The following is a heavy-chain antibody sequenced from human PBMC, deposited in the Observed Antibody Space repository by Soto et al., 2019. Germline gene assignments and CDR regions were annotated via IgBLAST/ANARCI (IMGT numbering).Heavy chain of an antibody. CDR2: ISYDGSNK. Sequence: QVQLVESGGGVVQPGRSLRLSCAASGFTFSSYGMHWVRQAPGKGLEWVAVISYDGSNKYYADSVKGRFTISRDNSKNTLYLQMNSRRAEDTAVYYCAKDMTYSSSWPPVYDAFDIWGQGTMVTVSS. J-gene: IGHJ3*02. CDR3: AKDMTYSSSWPPVYDAFDI. D-gene: IGHD6-13*01. CDR1: GFTFSSYG. V-gene: IGHV3-30*18.